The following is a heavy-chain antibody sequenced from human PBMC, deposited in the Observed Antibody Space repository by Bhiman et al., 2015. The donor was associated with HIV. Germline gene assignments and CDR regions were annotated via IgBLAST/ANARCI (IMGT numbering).Heavy chain of an antibody. CDR3: AKGGHSSGWYGMDV. Sequence: EVQLVESGGGLVQPGGSLWLSCTASGFNFRSYWMHWVRQAPGKGLVWVSRINTDGSITTNADSVKGRFTISRDNARNTMYLQMNSLRVEDTAVYYCAKGGHSSGWYGMDVWGQGTTVTVSS. V-gene: IGHV3-74*01. J-gene: IGHJ6*02. CDR1: GFNFRSYW. CDR2: INTDGSIT. D-gene: IGHD6-19*01.